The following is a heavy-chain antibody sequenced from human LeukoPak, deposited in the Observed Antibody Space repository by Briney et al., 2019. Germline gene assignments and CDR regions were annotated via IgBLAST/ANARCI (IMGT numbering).Heavy chain of an antibody. CDR3: ARLVVVAATRDY. D-gene: IGHD2-15*01. CDR1: GYTFTSYG. CDR2: INPNSGGT. J-gene: IGHJ4*02. Sequence: GASVKVSCKASGYTFTSYGISWVRQAPGQGLEWMGRINPNSGGTNYAQKFQGRVTMTRDTSISTAYMELSRLRSDDTAVYYCARLVVVAATRDYWGQGTLVTVPS. V-gene: IGHV1-2*06.